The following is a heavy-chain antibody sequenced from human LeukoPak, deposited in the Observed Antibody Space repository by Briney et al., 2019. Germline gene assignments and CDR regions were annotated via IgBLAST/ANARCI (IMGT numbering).Heavy chain of an antibody. CDR1: GFTFSSYW. J-gene: IGHJ4*02. CDR2: IKQDGSEK. Sequence: SGGSLRLSCAASGFTFSSYWMSWVRQAPGKGLEWVANIKQDGSEKYYVDSVKGRFTISRDNAKNSLYLQMNSLRAEDTAVYYCARDLFGFWAGYYYWGQGTLVTVSS. V-gene: IGHV3-7*01. CDR3: ARDLFGFWAGYYY. D-gene: IGHD3/OR15-3a*01.